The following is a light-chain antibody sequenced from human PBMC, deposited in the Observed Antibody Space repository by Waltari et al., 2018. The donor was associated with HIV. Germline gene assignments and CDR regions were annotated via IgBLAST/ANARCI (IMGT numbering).Light chain of an antibody. J-gene: IGLJ2*01. CDR3: SSYAGSNNLL. CDR2: EVI. V-gene: IGLV2-8*01. Sequence: QSALPQPPPASGSPRQSVTLSCTATSIDAGSYNFTSRYKQHPGKPPKLLIFEVIKRPSVVPDRFSGSKSGNTASLTVSGLQPEDEADYYCSSYAGSNNLLFGGGTKLTVL. CDR1: SIDAGSYNF.